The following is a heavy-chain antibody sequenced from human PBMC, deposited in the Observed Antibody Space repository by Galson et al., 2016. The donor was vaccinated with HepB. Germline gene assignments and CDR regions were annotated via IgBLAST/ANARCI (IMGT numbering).Heavy chain of an antibody. V-gene: IGHV4-31*03. D-gene: IGHD3-10*01. CDR1: GGSISSGYY. Sequence: TLSLTCTVSGGSISSGYYWNWIRQHPGKGLEWIGYIFYSGSTYYNPSLKSRISMSVDTSQNQFSLNLRSVTAADTAVYYCARLQDYGSGSYFYFDYWGQGALVTVSS. CDR2: IFYSGST. J-gene: IGHJ4*02. CDR3: ARLQDYGSGSYFYFDY.